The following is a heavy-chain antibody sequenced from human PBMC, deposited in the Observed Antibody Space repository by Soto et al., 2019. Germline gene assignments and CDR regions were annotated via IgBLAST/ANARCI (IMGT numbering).Heavy chain of an antibody. CDR1: GXTFSSYS. CDR2: ISGSGGRT. Sequence: GSLRLSCAASGXTFSSYSMSWVRQAPGKGLEVGSSISGSGGRTYYADSVKGLFTISIDNSKNTLYLQVNILRAEDAAVYYCEKVAGAGNFDYWGQGTLVTVSS. CDR3: EKVAGAGNFDY. D-gene: IGHD6-13*01. V-gene: IGHV3-23*01. J-gene: IGHJ4*02.